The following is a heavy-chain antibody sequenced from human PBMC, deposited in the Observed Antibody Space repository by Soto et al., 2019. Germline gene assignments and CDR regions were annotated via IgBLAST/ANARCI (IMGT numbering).Heavy chain of an antibody. Sequence: GESLKISCKGAGYSFSSYWIVWVRQMPGKGLEWMGAIYPGDSDTRYSPSFRGQVTISADKSINTAYLQWNSLKASDTAMYYCARPKGYCSSTSCYGMDVWGQGATVTVSS. CDR1: GYSFSSYW. CDR2: IYPGDSDT. CDR3: ARPKGYCSSTSCYGMDV. J-gene: IGHJ6*02. D-gene: IGHD2-2*01. V-gene: IGHV5-51*01.